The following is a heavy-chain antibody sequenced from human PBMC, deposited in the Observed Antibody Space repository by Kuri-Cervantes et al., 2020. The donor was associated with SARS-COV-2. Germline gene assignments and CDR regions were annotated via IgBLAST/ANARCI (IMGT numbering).Heavy chain of an antibody. V-gene: IGHV4-39*07. CDR2: IYYSGST. D-gene: IGHD2-21*01. CDR1: GGSISSSSYY. CDR3: ARGFCGGDCYSYYYYYYMDV. Sequence: ESLKISCTVSGGSISSSSYYWGWIRQPPGKGLEWIGSIYYSGSTYYNPSLKSRVTISVDTSKNQFSLKLSSVTAADTAVYYCARGFCGGDCYSYYYYYYMDVWGKGTTVTVSS. J-gene: IGHJ6*03.